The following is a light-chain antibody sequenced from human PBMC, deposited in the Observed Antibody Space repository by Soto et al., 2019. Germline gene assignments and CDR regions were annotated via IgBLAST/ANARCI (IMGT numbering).Light chain of an antibody. CDR3: QHYVSSPIT. CDR1: QRVNSNY. V-gene: IGKV3-20*01. CDR2: GAS. J-gene: IGKJ5*01. Sequence: EIVLTQSPGTLSLSPGERSTLSCMASQRVNSNYLAWYQQKPGQAPRLLIYGASSRATGIPDRFSGSGSGTDFTLTISRLEPEDFAVYYCQHYVSSPITFGQGTRLEI.